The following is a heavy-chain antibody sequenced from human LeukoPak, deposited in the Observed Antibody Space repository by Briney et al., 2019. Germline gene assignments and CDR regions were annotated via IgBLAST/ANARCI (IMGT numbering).Heavy chain of an antibody. Sequence: GGSLRLSCAASGFTFSNAWMTWVRQAPGKGLEWVGRIKSKTDGGTTDYAAPVKGRFTISKDDSKNTLYLQMNSLKTEDTAVYYCTREAVTANGYFDYWGQGTLVTVSS. CDR1: GFTFSNAW. CDR2: IKSKTDGGTT. V-gene: IGHV3-15*01. CDR3: TREAVTANGYFDY. D-gene: IGHD2-21*02. J-gene: IGHJ4*02.